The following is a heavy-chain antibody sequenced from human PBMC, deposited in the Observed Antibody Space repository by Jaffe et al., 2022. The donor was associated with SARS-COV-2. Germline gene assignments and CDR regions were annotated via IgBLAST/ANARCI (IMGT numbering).Heavy chain of an antibody. J-gene: IGHJ4*02. D-gene: IGHD5-18*01. V-gene: IGHV3-30-3*01. Sequence: QVQLVESGGGVVQPGRSLRLSCAASGFTFSSYAMHWVRQAPGKGLEWVAVISYDGSNKYYADSVKGRFTISRDNSKNTLYLQMNSLRAEDTAVYYCARATQLWTSFDYWGQGTLVTVSS. CDR2: ISYDGSNK. CDR1: GFTFSSYA. CDR3: ARATQLWTSFDY.